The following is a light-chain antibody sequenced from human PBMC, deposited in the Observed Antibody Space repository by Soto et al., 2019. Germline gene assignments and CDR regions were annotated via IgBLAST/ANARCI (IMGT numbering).Light chain of an antibody. CDR2: DAS. CDR3: QQYSSYWT. V-gene: IGKV1-5*01. Sequence: DIQVTRSPSTLAGSVGNRVTIHCGASQSISRWLAWYQQKPGEAPKVLIYDASSLESGVPSRFSARGSGTEFTLSISSLQPDDFATYYCQQYSSYWTFGQGTKVDIK. J-gene: IGKJ1*01. CDR1: QSISRW.